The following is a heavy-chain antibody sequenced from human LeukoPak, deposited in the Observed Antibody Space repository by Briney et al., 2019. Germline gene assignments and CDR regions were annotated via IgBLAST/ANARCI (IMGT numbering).Heavy chain of an antibody. V-gene: IGHV3-20*04. D-gene: IGHD3-3*01. CDR3: AREGRFLEWLPTTYYYYYMDV. CDR2: INWNGGST. CDR1: GFPFDDYG. J-gene: IGHJ6*03. Sequence: GGSLRLSCAASGFPFDDYGMSWVRQAPGKGLEWVSGINWNGGSTGYADSVKGRFTISRDNAKNSLYLQMNSLRAEDTALYYCAREGRFLEWLPTTYYYYYMDVWGKGTTVTVSS.